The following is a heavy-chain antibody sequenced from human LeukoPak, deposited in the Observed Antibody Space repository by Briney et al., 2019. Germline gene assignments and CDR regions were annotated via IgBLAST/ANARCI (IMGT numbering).Heavy chain of an antibody. Sequence: SETLSLTCTVSGGSISSSYWSWIRQPPGKGLEWIGYIYLSGSTKYNPSLKSRVTISGDTSKNQFSLTLNSVTAADTAVYYCARDKKAEEQWPLNWYFDLWGRGTLVTVSS. CDR1: GGSISSSY. V-gene: IGHV4-59*01. CDR3: ARDKKAEEQWPLNWYFDL. J-gene: IGHJ2*01. D-gene: IGHD6-19*01. CDR2: IYLSGST.